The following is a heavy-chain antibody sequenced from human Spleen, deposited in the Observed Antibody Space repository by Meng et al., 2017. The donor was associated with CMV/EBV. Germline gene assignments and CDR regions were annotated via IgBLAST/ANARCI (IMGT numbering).Heavy chain of an antibody. V-gene: IGHV1-2*02. CDR3: ARTSGSYYYYGMDV. D-gene: IGHD1-26*01. CDR2: INPNSGGT. Sequence: ASVKVSCKASGYTFTSYYMHWVRQAPGQGLEWMGWINPNSGGTNYAQKFQGRVTMTRDTSISTAYMELSRLRSDDTAVYYCARTSGSYYYYGMDVWGQGTTVTVSS. CDR1: GYTFTSYY. J-gene: IGHJ6*02.